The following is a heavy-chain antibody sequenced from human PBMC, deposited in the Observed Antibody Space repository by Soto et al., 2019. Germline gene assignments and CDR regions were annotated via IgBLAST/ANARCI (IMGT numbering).Heavy chain of an antibody. CDR1: GFTFSSYA. J-gene: IGHJ4*02. CDR2: ISGSGGST. D-gene: IGHD3-10*01. CDR3: AKDSTVVRGVILDDFDY. V-gene: IGHV3-23*01. Sequence: EVQLLESGGGLVQPGGSLRLSCAASGFTFSSYAMSWVRQAPGKGLEWVSVISGSGGSTYYADSVKGRFTISRDNSKNTLYLHMTRLRAEDTAVYSCAKDSTVVRGVILDDFDYWGQGTLVTVSS.